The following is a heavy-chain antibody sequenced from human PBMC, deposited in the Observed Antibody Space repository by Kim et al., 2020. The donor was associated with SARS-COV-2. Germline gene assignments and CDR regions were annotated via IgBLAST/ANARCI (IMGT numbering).Heavy chain of an antibody. D-gene: IGHD3-9*01. V-gene: IGHV1-18*01. CDR3: AREGYHYDILTGYYYYYGMDV. CDR1: GYTFTSYG. CDR2: ISAYNGNT. J-gene: IGHJ6*02. Sequence: ASVKVSCKASGYTFTSYGISWVRQAPGQGLEWMGWISAYNGNTNYAQKLQGRVTMTTDTSTSTAYMELRSLRSDDTAVYYCAREGYHYDILTGYYYYYGMDVWGQGTTVTVSS.